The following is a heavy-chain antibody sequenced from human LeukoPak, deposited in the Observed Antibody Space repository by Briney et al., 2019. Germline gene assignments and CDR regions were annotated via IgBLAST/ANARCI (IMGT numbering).Heavy chain of an antibody. D-gene: IGHD3-10*01. CDR3: ARDWASDYYYYGMDV. J-gene: IGHJ6*02. CDR1: GYTFTSYA. CDR2: INAGHGNT. V-gene: IGHV1-3*01. Sequence: ASVTVSCKASGYTFTSYAMHWVRQAPGQRLEWMGWINAGHGNTKYSQKFQGRVTITRDTSASTAYMELSSLRSEDTAVYYCARDWASDYYYYGMDVWGQGTTVTVSS.